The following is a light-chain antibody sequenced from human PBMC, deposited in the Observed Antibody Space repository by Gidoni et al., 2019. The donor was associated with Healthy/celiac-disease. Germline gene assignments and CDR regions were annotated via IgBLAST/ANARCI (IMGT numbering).Light chain of an antibody. CDR2: WAS. Sequence: DIVMTQSPDSLAVSLGERATINCKSSQSALYSSNNKNDLAWYQQKPGQPPKLIIYWASTRESGVPDRFSGSGSGTDFTLTISSLQAEDVAVYYCQQYYSTPLTFGGGTKVEIK. J-gene: IGKJ4*01. V-gene: IGKV4-1*01. CDR3: QQYYSTPLT. CDR1: QSALYSSNNKND.